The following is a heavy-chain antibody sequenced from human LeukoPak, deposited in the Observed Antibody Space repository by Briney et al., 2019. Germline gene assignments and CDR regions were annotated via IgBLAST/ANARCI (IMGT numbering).Heavy chain of an antibody. V-gene: IGHV3-48*03. CDR3: ASDPIPITMVRGVPD. CDR2: ISSSGSTI. CDR1: GFTFSSYE. Sequence: PGGSLRLSCAASGFTFSSYEMNWVRQAPGKGLEWVSYISSSGSTIYYADSVKGRFTISRDNAKNSLYLQMNSLIAEDTAVYYCASDPIPITMVRGVPDWGQGTLVTVSS. D-gene: IGHD3-10*01. J-gene: IGHJ4*02.